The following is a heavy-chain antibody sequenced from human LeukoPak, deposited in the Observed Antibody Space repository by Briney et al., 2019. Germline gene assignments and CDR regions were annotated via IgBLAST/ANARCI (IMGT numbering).Heavy chain of an antibody. V-gene: IGHV1-24*01. CDR3: RIAAACNIDY. J-gene: IGHJ4*02. Sequence: ASVTVSCKVSGYTLTELSMQWVGPAPGKGLEWMGGFDPKDGETIYAQKFQGRVTMTEDTSTGTAYLELRSLRSEDTAVYYCRIAAACNIDYWGQGTLVTVSS. D-gene: IGHD6-13*01. CDR1: GYTLTELS. CDR2: FDPKDGET.